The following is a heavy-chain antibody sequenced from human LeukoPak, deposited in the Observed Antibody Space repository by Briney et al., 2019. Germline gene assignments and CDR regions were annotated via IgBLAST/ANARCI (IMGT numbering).Heavy chain of an antibody. J-gene: IGHJ4*02. CDR1: GYTFTSYY. CDR2: INPSGGST. Sequence: ASVKVSCKASGYTFTSYYMHWVRQAPGQGLEWMGPINPSGGSTSYAQKFQGRVTMTRDTSTSTVYMELSSLRSEDTAVYYCARASDSSGYYAPQHYFDYWGQGTLVTVSS. D-gene: IGHD3-22*01. CDR3: ARASDSSGYYAPQHYFDY. V-gene: IGHV1-46*03.